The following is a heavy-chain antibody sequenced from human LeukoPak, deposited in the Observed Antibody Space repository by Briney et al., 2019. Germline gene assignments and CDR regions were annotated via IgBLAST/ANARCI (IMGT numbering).Heavy chain of an antibody. J-gene: IGHJ3*02. CDR2: FSWNSGSI. CDR1: GFTFDDYA. Sequence: GGSLRLSCAASGFTFDDYAMHWVRQAPGKGLEWVSGFSWNSGSIGYADSVKGRFTISRDNAKNSLYLQMNSLRAEDTALYYCAKGKQWLVPEDAFDIWGQGTMVTVSS. CDR3: AKGKQWLVPEDAFDI. D-gene: IGHD6-19*01. V-gene: IGHV3-9*01.